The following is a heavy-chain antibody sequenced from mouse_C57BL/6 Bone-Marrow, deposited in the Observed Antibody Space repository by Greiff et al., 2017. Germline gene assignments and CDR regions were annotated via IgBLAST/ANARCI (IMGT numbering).Heavy chain of an antibody. CDR1: GYTFTSYG. Sequence: VQGVESGAELARPGASVKLSCKASGYTFTSYGISWVKQRTGQGLEWIGEIYPRSGNTYYNEKFKGKATLTADKSSSTAYMELRSLTSEDSGVYCCARARGPFAYWGQGTLVTVSA. J-gene: IGHJ3*01. CDR3: ARARGPFAY. CDR2: IYPRSGNT. V-gene: IGHV1-81*01.